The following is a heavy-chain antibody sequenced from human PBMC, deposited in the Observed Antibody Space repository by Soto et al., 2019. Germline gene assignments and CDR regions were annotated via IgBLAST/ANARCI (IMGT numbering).Heavy chain of an antibody. Sequence: GGSLRLSCAASGFTFSSYAMHWVRQAPGKGLEWVAVISYDGSNKYYADSVKGRFTISRDNSKNTLYLQMNSLRAEDTAVYYCARDRIAVAGRRIYYYGMDVWGQGTTVTVSS. V-gene: IGHV3-30-3*01. CDR1: GFTFSSYA. CDR3: ARDRIAVAGRRIYYYGMDV. CDR2: ISYDGSNK. J-gene: IGHJ6*02. D-gene: IGHD6-19*01.